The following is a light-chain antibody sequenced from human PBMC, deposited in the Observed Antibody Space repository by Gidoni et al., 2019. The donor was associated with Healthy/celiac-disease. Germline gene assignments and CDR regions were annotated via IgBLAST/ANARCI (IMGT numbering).Light chain of an antibody. J-gene: IGKJ5*01. CDR3: QLYGSSPSTT. CDR1: QSVSSSY. Sequence: EIVWTQSPGTLSLSPGERATRSCRARQSVSSSYLAWYQQKPGQAPRLLLYGASSRATGIPDRFSGSGSGTDFTLTISSLVPEDFAVYYCQLYGSSPSTTFGQXTRLEIK. CDR2: GAS. V-gene: IGKV3-20*01.